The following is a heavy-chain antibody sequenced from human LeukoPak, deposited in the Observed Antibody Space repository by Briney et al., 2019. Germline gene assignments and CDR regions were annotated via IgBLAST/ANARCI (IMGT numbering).Heavy chain of an antibody. Sequence: QSGRSLRLSCAASGFTFSSYAMHWVRQAPGKGLEWVAVISYDGSNKYYADSVKGRFTISRDNSKNTLYLQMNSLRAEDTAVYYCARRSRLGVDYWGQGTLVTVSS. CDR3: ARRSRLGVDY. J-gene: IGHJ4*02. V-gene: IGHV3-30-3*01. CDR2: ISYDGSNK. D-gene: IGHD3-16*01. CDR1: GFTFSSYA.